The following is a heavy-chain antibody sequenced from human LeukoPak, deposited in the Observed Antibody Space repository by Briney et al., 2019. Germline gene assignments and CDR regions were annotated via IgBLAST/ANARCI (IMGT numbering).Heavy chain of an antibody. Sequence: GGSLRLSCAASGFTFYDYTMHWVRQAPGKGLEWVSLICWDGDETYYGDSVKGRFTISRDNSNNSLYLETKSVTIEDTALYYCVKDKAGYYDSGNYFYYYDYWATEPWSPSPQ. CDR1: GFTFYDYT. V-gene: IGHV3-43*01. J-gene: IGHJ4*01. CDR2: ICWDGDET. CDR3: VKDKAGYYDSGNYFYYYDY. D-gene: IGHD3-10*01.